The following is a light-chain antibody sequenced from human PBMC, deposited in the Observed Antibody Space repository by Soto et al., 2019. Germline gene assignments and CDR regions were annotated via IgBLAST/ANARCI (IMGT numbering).Light chain of an antibody. CDR1: QGIRND. CDR3: LQHNSYTLT. J-gene: IGKJ4*01. V-gene: IGKV1-17*01. Sequence: IELTQSPSSLSASVGDRFTITCLASQGIRNDLGWYQQKPGKAPKRXXYAASSLQNGVPSRFSGSGSGTEFTLTISSLKPEDFATYYCLQHNSYTLTFGGGTKVDIK. CDR2: AAS.